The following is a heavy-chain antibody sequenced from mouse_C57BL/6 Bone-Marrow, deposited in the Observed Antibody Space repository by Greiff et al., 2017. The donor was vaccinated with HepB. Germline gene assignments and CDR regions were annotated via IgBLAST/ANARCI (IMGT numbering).Heavy chain of an antibody. J-gene: IGHJ3*01. CDR2: ISYDGSN. Sequence: EVKLQESGPGLVKPSQSLSLTCSVTGYSITSGYYWNWIRQFPGNKLEWMGYISYDGSNNYNPSLKNRISITRDTSKNQFFLKLNSVTTEDTATYYCARGGYVWFAYWGQGTLVTVSA. CDR1: GYSITSGYY. CDR3: ARGGYVWFAY. D-gene: IGHD2-2*01. V-gene: IGHV3-6*01.